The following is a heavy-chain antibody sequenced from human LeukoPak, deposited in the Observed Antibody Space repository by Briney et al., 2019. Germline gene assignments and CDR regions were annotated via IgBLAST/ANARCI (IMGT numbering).Heavy chain of an antibody. CDR2: FDPEDGET. CDR1: GYTLTELS. J-gene: IGHJ6*02. Sequence: ASVKVSCKVSGYTLTELSMHWVRQAPGKGLEWMGGFDPEDGETIYAQKFQGRVTMTEDTSTDTAYMELSSLRSEDTAVYYCATVGLLPAYYYHGMDVWGQGTTVTVSS. V-gene: IGHV1-24*01. CDR3: ATVGLLPAYYYHGMDV. D-gene: IGHD3-16*01.